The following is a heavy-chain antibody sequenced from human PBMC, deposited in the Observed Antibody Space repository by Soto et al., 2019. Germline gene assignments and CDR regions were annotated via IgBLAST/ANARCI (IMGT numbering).Heavy chain of an antibody. V-gene: IGHV5-51*01. CDR2: IYPGDSDT. J-gene: IGHJ6*03. CDR1: GYSFTSYW. CDR3: ERLGSAATLGYYYYYMDV. Sequence: PGESLKISCKGSGYSFTSYWIGWVRQMPGKGLEWMGIIYPGDSDTRYSPSFQGQVTISADKSISTAYLQWSSLKASNTAMYYCERLGSAATLGYYYYYMDVWGKGTTVTVS. D-gene: IGHD6-13*01.